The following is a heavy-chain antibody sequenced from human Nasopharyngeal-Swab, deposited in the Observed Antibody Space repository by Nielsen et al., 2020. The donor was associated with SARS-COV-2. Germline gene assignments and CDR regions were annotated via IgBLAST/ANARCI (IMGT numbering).Heavy chain of an antibody. CDR3: ARDGREYYYFDSSEVGFDY. D-gene: IGHD3-22*01. J-gene: IGHJ4*02. CDR2: ISYDGRNK. V-gene: IGHV3-30*04. Sequence: LSLTCAASGFTFSSYAIHWVRQAPGKGLEWVTFISYDGRNKYYADSVKGRFTISRDNSKNTLYLQMNSLRAEDTAVYYCARDGREYYYFDSSEVGFDYWGQGTLVTVSS. CDR1: GFTFSSYA.